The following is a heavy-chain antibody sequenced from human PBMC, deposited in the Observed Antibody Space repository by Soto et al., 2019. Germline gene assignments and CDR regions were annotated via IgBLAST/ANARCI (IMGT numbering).Heavy chain of an antibody. CDR3: ARVPKAVAEGSSRGTYNWFDP. V-gene: IGHV6-1*01. CDR1: WDSVSSNSAA. Sequence: SQTLPLTCAISWDSVSSNSAACNWIRQSPSRGLEWLGRTYYRSKWYNDYAVSVKSRITINPDTSKNQFSLQLNSVTPEDTAVYYCARVPKAVAEGSSRGTYNWFDPWGQGTLVTVSS. J-gene: IGHJ5*02. CDR2: TYYRSKWYN. D-gene: IGHD6-19*01.